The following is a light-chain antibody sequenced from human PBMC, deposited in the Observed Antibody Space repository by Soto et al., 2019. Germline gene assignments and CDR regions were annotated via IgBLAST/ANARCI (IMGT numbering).Light chain of an antibody. J-gene: IGLJ1*01. CDR3: SSYTSSSTPYV. V-gene: IGLV2-14*01. CDR2: DVS. Sequence: QSALTQPASVSGSPGQSVTISCTGTSSDVGGYNYVSWYQQHPGKAPKLMIYDVSNRPSGVSNSFSGSKSGNTASLTISGLQAEVEADDYCSSYTSSSTPYVFGTGTKRTVL. CDR1: SSDVGGYNY.